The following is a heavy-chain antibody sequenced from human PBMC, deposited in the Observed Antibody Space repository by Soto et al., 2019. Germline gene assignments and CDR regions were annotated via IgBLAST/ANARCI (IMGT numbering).Heavy chain of an antibody. V-gene: IGHV4-59*08. D-gene: IGHD6-13*01. J-gene: IGHJ4*02. CDR1: CGSISSSY. CDR2: IYDSGST. CDR3: ARQLSY. Sequence: PSETLSLTCTVSCGSISSSYWSWIRQPPGKGLEWIGYIYDSGSTYYNSSLKSRVTMSVDTSKNQFSLKLNSVTAADTAVYYCARQLSYWGQGTPVTVSS.